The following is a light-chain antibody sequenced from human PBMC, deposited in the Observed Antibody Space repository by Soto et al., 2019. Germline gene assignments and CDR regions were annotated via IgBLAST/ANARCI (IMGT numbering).Light chain of an antibody. V-gene: IGKV3D-11*02. J-gene: IGKJ5*01. CDR3: QPRSHWHQH. Sequence: EVVLTQSPATLSASPGESVTLSCRASQSVSSYVAWYQHRPGQAPRPLIYDTFQMTNGVPDRFGGGGSGTDCSLTIHSLEPDNIPVSYCQPRSHWHQHFGQGTQVELK. CDR2: DTF. CDR1: QSVSSY.